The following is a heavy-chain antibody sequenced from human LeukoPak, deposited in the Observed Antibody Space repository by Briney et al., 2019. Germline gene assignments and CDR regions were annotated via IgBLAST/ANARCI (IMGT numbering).Heavy chain of an antibody. V-gene: IGHV3-23*01. CDR2: ISGSGGST. CDR1: GFTFSSYA. CDR3: AKRERYSSGWYQVWFDP. J-gene: IGHJ5*02. D-gene: IGHD6-19*01. Sequence: PGGSLRLSCAASGFTFSSYAMSWVRQAPGKGLEWVSAISGSGGSTYYADSVKGRFTISRDNSKNTLYLQMNSLRAEDTAVYYCAKRERYSSGWYQVWFDPWGQGTLVTVSS.